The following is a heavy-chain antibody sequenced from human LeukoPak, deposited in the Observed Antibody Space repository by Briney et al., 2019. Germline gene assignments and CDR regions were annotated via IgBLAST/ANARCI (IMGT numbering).Heavy chain of an antibody. D-gene: IGHD5-18*01. CDR3: ARGRDPGRPGYSYGGCYYGMDV. J-gene: IGHJ6*02. V-gene: IGHV3-21*01. CDR1: GFTFSSYS. Sequence: GGSLRPSCAASGFTFSSYSMNWVRQAPGKGLEWVSSISSSSSYIYYADSVKGRFTISRDNAKNSLYLQMNSLRAEDTAVYYCARGRDPGRPGYSYGGCYYGMDVWGQGTTVTVSS. CDR2: ISSSSSYI.